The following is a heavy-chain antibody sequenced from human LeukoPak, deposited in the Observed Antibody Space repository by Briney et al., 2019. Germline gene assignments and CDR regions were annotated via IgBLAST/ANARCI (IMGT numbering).Heavy chain of an antibody. V-gene: IGHV3-23*01. CDR2: ISGSGNGT. CDR3: AKRTMSAFDS. CDR1: GFTFSSYA. Sequence: GGSLRLSCAAPGFTFSSYAMNWVRQAPGKGLEWLSGISGSGNGTYYADSVKGRFIISRDNSKNMVYLQMNSLTVEDTATYYCAKRTMSAFDSWGQGTLLIVSS. J-gene: IGHJ4*02.